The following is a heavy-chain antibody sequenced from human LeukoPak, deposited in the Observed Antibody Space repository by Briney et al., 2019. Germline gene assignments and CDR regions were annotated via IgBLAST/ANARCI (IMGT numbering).Heavy chain of an antibody. CDR3: ARGGGPYSGRLDY. D-gene: IGHD1-26*01. CDR2: IYYSGST. V-gene: IGHV4-39*07. J-gene: IGHJ4*02. CDR1: GDSISSSSSY. Sequence: PSETLSLTCTVSGDSISSSSSYWGWIRQPPGEGLEWIGSIYYSGSTYYNTSLKSRVTISVDTSKNQFSLKLSSVTAADTAVYYCARGGGPYSGRLDYWGQGTLVTVSS.